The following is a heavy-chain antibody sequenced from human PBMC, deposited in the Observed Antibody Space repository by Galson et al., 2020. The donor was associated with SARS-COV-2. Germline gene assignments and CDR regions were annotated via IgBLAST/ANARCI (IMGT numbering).Heavy chain of an antibody. Sequence: SETLSLTCTVSGYSVSTTNYWGWVRQPPGMGLEWIGSVYPSGTTYYNPSLKSRVTISVDTSKNQFSLRLDSVTAADTALYYCARQGVNMIVLVTVPGWYFDLWGRGTLVTVSS. CDR3: ARQGVNMIVLVTVPGWYFDL. CDR1: GYSVSTTNY. J-gene: IGHJ2*01. V-gene: IGHV4-38-2*02. CDR2: VYPSGTT. D-gene: IGHD3-22*01.